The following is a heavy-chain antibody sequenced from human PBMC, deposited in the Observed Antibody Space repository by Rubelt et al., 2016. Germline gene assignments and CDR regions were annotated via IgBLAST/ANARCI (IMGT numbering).Heavy chain of an antibody. V-gene: IGHV4-61*05. Sequence: QLQLQESGPGLVKPSETLSLTCTVSGGSISSSSYYWGWIRQPPGKGLEWIGYIYYSGSTNYNPSLKSRFTISVATSKNQFSLKLSSVTAADTAVYYCATSTYGDERGEFDYWGQGTLVTVSS. CDR3: ATSTYGDERGEFDY. CDR1: GGSISSSSYY. CDR2: IYYSGST. D-gene: IGHD4-17*01. J-gene: IGHJ4*02.